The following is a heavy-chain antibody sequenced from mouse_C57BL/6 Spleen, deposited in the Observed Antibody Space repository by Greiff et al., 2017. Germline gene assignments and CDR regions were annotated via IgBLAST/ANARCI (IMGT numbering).Heavy chain of an antibody. CDR2: IDPSDSYT. Sequence: QVQLKQPGAELVRPGTSVKLSCKASGYTFTSYWMHWVKQRPGQGLEWIGVIDPSDSYTNYNQKFKGKATLTVDTSSSTAYMQLSSLTSEDSAVYYCARGSSGSSFAYWGQGTLVTVSA. CDR3: ARGSSGSSFAY. CDR1: GYTFTSYW. V-gene: IGHV1-59*01. D-gene: IGHD3-2*02. J-gene: IGHJ3*01.